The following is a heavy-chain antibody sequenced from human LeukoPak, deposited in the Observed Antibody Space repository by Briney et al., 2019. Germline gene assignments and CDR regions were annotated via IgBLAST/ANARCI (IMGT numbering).Heavy chain of an antibody. Sequence: GASVKVSCKASGYTFTVYYMHWVRQAPGRGLEWMGRINPNSGGTNYAQKFQGRVTMTRDTSISTAYMELSRLRSDDTAVYYCAVRGLELQNYYGMDVWGQGTTVTVSS. CDR2: INPNSGGT. CDR1: GYTFTVYY. D-gene: IGHD1-7*01. J-gene: IGHJ6*02. V-gene: IGHV1-2*06. CDR3: AVRGLELQNYYGMDV.